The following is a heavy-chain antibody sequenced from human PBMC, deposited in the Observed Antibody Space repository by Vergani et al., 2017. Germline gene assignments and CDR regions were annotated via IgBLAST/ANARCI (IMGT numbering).Heavy chain of an antibody. V-gene: IGHV3-23*04. Sequence: VQLVESGGSVVQPGRSLRLSCAASGFTFRNYAMTWVRQAPGKGLEWVSIISDNGGTTYYADSVKGRFTISRDNAKNSLYLDMSSLRAEDTAVYYCVRDVRVSRTWGQGTLVAVSS. CDR1: GFTFRNYA. J-gene: IGHJ3*01. CDR2: ISDNGGTT. CDR3: VRDVRVSRT.